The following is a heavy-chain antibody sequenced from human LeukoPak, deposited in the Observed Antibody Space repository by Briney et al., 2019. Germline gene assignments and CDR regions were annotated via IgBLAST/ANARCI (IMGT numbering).Heavy chain of an antibody. Sequence: GGSLRLSCAASGFTISGYNMHWVRQAPGKGLEWVSSISGSSNFIYYTDSVKGRFTISRDNAKNSLYLQMNSLRADDMAVYYCARVGGELLPLDYWGQGTLVTVSS. D-gene: IGHD1-26*01. CDR2: ISGSSNFI. CDR1: GFTISGYN. J-gene: IGHJ4*02. V-gene: IGHV3-21*01. CDR3: ARVGGELLPLDY.